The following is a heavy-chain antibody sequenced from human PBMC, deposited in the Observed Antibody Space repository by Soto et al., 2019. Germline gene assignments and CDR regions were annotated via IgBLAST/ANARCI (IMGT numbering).Heavy chain of an antibody. CDR3: AKENGYSSSWFEFDY. Sequence: GGSLRLSCATSGFTFSDYWMHWVRQAPGKGLVWVSRINSNGRTISYADSVKGRFTISRDNAKNTVYLQMNSLRAEDTAVYYCAKENGYSSSWFEFDYWGQGTLVTVSS. V-gene: IGHV3-74*01. D-gene: IGHD6-13*01. CDR1: GFTFSDYW. J-gene: IGHJ4*02. CDR2: INSNGRTI.